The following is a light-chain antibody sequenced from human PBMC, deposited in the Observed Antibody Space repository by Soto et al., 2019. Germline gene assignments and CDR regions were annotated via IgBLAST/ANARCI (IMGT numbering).Light chain of an antibody. V-gene: IGLV2-23*01. J-gene: IGLJ1*01. CDR3: CSFARSSTFYV. CDR1: SSDVGSSNL. CDR2: EGT. Sequence: QSALTQPASVSGSPRQSITISCTGTSSDVGSSNLVSWYQQYPGKAPKLIIYEGTRRPSGVSGRFSGSKSGNTASLTISGLQAEDEADYYCCSFARSSTFYVFGTGTRSPS.